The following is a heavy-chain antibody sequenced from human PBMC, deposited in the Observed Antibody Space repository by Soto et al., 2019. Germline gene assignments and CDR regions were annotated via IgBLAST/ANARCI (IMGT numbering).Heavy chain of an antibody. J-gene: IGHJ6*03. CDR3: ARESGGATATLDYYYFYMDV. D-gene: IGHD1-26*01. Sequence: QVQLVQSGAEVKKPGASVTVSCRASGDSFTGYYMHWVRQAPGQGLEGMGWINPNRGVTKYAQKFQGWVTMTRDKSMRTVYMELSRLRSDDTAVYYWARESGGATATLDYYYFYMDVWGTGTTVTVSS. CDR1: GDSFTGYY. V-gene: IGHV1-2*04. CDR2: INPNRGVT.